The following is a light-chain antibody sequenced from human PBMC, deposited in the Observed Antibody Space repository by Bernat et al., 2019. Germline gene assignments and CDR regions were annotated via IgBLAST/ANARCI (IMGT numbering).Light chain of an antibody. CDR3: QQYGSSPPIT. J-gene: IGKJ5*01. CDR1: QSVSSSY. V-gene: IGKV3-20*01. Sequence: EIVLTQFPGTLSLSPGERATLSCRASQSVSSSYLAWYQQKPGQAPRLLIYGASSRATGIPDSFSGSGSGTDFTLTISRLEPEDFAVYYCQQYGSSPPITFGQGTRLEIK. CDR2: GAS.